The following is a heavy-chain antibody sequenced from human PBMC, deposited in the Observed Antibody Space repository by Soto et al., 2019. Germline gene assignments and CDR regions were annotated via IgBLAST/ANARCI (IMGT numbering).Heavy chain of an antibody. CDR3: ARRGSHNWFDP. V-gene: IGHV1-69*13. J-gene: IGHJ5*02. CDR1: GGTFSSYA. D-gene: IGHD6-13*01. CDR2: IIPIFGTA. Sequence: ASVKVSFKASGGTFSSYAISWLRQAPGQGLEWMGGIIPIFGTANYAQKFQGRVTITADESTSTAYMELSSLRSEDTAVYYCARRGSHNWFDPWGQGTLVTVSS.